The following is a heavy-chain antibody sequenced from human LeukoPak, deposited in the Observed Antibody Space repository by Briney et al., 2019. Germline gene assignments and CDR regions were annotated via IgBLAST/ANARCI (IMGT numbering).Heavy chain of an antibody. V-gene: IGHV3-74*01. CDR1: GFTFSTYW. CDR2: IKSDGST. CDR3: ARAPSEIGGYYPEYFRH. D-gene: IGHD3-22*01. Sequence: GGSLRLSCAASGFTFSTYWMHWVRQAPGKGLVRVSRIKSDGSTNYADSVKGRFTISRDNAKNTVSLQMNSLRPEDTGVYYCARAPSEIGGYYPEYFRHWGQGTLVTVSS. J-gene: IGHJ1*01.